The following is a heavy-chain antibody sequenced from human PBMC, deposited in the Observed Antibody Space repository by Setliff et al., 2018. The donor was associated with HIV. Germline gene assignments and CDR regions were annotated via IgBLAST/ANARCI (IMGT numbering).Heavy chain of an antibody. Sequence: SETLSLTCSVSGGSMSPYYWSWIRQPAGKGLEWIGRLYPSGSTIYNPSLRSRVTLSVDTSKNQFSLKLTSVTAADTAVYYCARHPRHYNILTGYRYYYMDVWGKGTTVTVS. D-gene: IGHD3-9*01. CDR1: GGSMSPYY. CDR3: ARHPRHYNILTGYRYYYMDV. V-gene: IGHV4-4*07. CDR2: LYPSGST. J-gene: IGHJ6*03.